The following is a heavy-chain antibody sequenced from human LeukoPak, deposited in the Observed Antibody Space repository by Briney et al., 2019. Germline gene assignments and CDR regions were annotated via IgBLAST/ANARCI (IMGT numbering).Heavy chain of an antibody. D-gene: IGHD5-12*01. Sequence: YWXXIRQPPGXGRXGSGEINHSGSTNYNPSLKSRVTISVDTSKNQFSLKLSSVTAADTAVYYCARGRGLYSGYDLTYWGQGTLVTVSS. CDR1: Y. J-gene: IGHJ4*02. CDR3: ARGRGLYSGYDLTY. V-gene: IGHV4-34*01. CDR2: INHSGST.